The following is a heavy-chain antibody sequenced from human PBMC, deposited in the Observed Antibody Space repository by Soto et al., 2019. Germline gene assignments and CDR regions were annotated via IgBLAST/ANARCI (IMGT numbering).Heavy chain of an antibody. CDR3: ARLPYGSGSAFDY. Sequence: SETLSLTCTVSGDSIISSSYYWGWIRQPPGKGLEWIGSIYYSGRTYYNPSLKSRVTVSQDTSKSQFSLKLSSVTAPDTAVYYCARLPYGSGSAFDYWGQGILVTVSS. D-gene: IGHD3-10*01. CDR2: IYYSGRT. V-gene: IGHV4-39*01. J-gene: IGHJ4*02. CDR1: GDSIISSSYY.